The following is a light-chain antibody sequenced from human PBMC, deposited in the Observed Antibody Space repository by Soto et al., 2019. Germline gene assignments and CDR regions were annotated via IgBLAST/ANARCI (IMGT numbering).Light chain of an antibody. V-gene: IGKV3D-15*01. CDR1: QSVNIN. CDR3: QQYKDWPPLT. Sequence: EIGMTQSPVTLSASPGERVTLSCRASQSVNINLAWYQQRPGQAPRVLIYGASNRASGIPDRFSGSGSGTDFTLTISSLEPDDFALYYCQQYKDWPPLTFGGGTRVEIK. J-gene: IGKJ4*01. CDR2: GAS.